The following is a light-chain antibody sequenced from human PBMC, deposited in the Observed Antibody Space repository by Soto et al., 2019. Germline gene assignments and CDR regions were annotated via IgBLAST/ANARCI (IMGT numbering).Light chain of an antibody. CDR3: SSYTSSSTLEV. J-gene: IGLJ3*02. Sequence: QSALTQPASVSGSPGQSITISCTGTSSDVGGYNYVSWYQQHPGKAPKLMIYEVSNRPSGVSNRFSGSKSGNTASLTISGLQAEDEADYYCSSYTSSSTLEVFGGGTQLTV. CDR2: EVS. V-gene: IGLV2-14*01. CDR1: SSDVGGYNY.